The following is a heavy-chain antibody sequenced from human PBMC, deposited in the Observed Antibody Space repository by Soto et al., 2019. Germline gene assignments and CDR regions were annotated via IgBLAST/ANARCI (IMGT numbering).Heavy chain of an antibody. CDR1: GFTFSSYS. D-gene: IGHD2-2*01. Sequence: GGSLRLSCAASGFTFSSYSMNWVRQAPGKGLEWVSSISSSSSYIYYADSVKGRFTISRDNAKNSLYLQMNSLRAEDTAVYYCARSYCSSTSCYAKYYYYYMEVWGKGTTVTVSS. J-gene: IGHJ6*03. CDR3: ARSYCSSTSCYAKYYYYYMEV. CDR2: ISSSSSYI. V-gene: IGHV3-21*01.